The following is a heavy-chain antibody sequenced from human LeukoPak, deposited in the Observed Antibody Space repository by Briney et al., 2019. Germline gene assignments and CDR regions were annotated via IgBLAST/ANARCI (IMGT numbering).Heavy chain of an antibody. J-gene: IGHJ4*02. V-gene: IGHV1-2*04. D-gene: IGHD4-17*01. CDR1: GYTFTGYY. Sequence: ASVKVSCKASGYTFTGYYMHWVRQAPGQGLEWMGWINPNSGGTNYAQKFQGWVTMTRDTSISTAYMELSRLRSDDTAVYYCARVSRLYGDPSYFDYWGQGTLVTVSS. CDR2: INPNSGGT. CDR3: ARVSRLYGDPSYFDY.